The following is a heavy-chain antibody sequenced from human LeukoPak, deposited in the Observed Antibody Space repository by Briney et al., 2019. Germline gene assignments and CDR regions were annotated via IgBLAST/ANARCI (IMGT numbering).Heavy chain of an antibody. D-gene: IGHD3-3*01. CDR1: GDSISSGSFH. Sequence: SETLSLTCTFSGDSISSGSFHWSWIRQPAGKGLEWIGHIYTSGSTNYNPSLKSRVAISVDMSRNQFSLKLSSVTAADTAVYYCARGPNFWSGYEFDYWGQGTLVTVSS. CDR3: ARGPNFWSGYEFDY. J-gene: IGHJ4*02. CDR2: IYTSGST. V-gene: IGHV4-61*09.